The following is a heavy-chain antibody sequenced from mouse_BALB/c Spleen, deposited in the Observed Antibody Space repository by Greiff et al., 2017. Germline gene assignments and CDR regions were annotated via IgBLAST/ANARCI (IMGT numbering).Heavy chain of an antibody. CDR2: ISYDGSN. Sequence: ESGPGLVKPSQSLSLTCSVTGYSITSGYYWNWIRQFPGNKLEWMGYISYDGSNNYNPSLKNRISITRDTSKNQFFLKLNSVTTEDTATYYCARAGSPFDYWAQGTTLTVSS. J-gene: IGHJ2*01. CDR3: ARAGSPFDY. CDR1: GYSITSGYY. V-gene: IGHV3-6*02.